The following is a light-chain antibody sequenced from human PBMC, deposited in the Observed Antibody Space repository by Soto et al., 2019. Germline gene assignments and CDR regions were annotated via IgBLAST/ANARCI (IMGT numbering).Light chain of an antibody. Sequence: AIRMTQSPSSFSASTGDRVTITCRASQAISSYLAWYQQKVGKAPKLLIYAAATLQRGAPSRFSGSGSGTDFTLTISRPQSEDFATYSCQQYFSYAYTFGQATKLEI. CDR1: QAISSY. J-gene: IGKJ2*01. V-gene: IGKV1-8*01. CDR2: AAA. CDR3: QQYFSYAYT.